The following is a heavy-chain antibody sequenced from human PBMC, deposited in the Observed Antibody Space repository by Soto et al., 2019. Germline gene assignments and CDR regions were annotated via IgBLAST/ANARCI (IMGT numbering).Heavy chain of an antibody. CDR1: GFTFSSYG. V-gene: IGHV3-33*01. J-gene: IGHJ6*02. CDR3: ARGASPNGMDV. CDR2: IWYDGSNK. Sequence: QVQLVESGGGVVQRGRSLRLSCAASGFTFSSYGMHWVRQAPGKGLEWVAVIWYDGSNKYYADSVKGRFTISRDNSKNTLYLQMNSLRAEDTAVYYCARGASPNGMDVWGQGTTVTVSS.